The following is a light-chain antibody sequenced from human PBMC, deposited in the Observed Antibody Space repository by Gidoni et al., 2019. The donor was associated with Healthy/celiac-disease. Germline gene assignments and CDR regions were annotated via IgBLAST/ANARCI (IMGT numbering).Light chain of an antibody. Sequence: EIMMTQSTANLSVPPGERATLSCRASQSVRRHLAWYQKKPGQAPRLLIYGASTRATGIPATCSGSGSGTEFTLTSSSLQSEDFAVYYCQQYNNWWTFXQXTKVEIK. CDR2: GAS. CDR3: QQYNNWWT. J-gene: IGKJ1*01. CDR1: QSVRRH. V-gene: IGKV3-15*01.